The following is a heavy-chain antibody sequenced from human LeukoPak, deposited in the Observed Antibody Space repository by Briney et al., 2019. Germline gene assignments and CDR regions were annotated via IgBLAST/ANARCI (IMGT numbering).Heavy chain of an antibody. V-gene: IGHV5-10-1*01. CDR2: IDPSDSYT. D-gene: IGHD3-22*01. CDR3: ARHGNPITMIVVMEVPDAFDI. Sequence: GESLKISCKGSGYSFTSYWISWVRQMPGKGLEWTGRIDPSDSYTNYSPSFQGHVTISADKSISTAYLQWSSLKASDTAMYYCARHGNPITMIVVMEVPDAFDIWGQGTMVTVSS. J-gene: IGHJ3*02. CDR1: GYSFTSYW.